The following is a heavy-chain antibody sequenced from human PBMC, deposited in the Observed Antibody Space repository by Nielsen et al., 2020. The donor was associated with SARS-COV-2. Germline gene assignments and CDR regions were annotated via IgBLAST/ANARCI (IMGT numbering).Heavy chain of an antibody. CDR1: GYTFSTYY. V-gene: IGHV1-46*01. CDR3: ARATSPFYSMDV. Sequence: ASVKVSCKASGYTFSTYYMHWVRQAPGQGLEWMGIINPSGGRATYTQKFRGRVTMTSDTSTSTVYMELSSLRSEDTAVYYCARATSPFYSMDVWGQGTTVTVSS. CDR2: INPSGGRA. J-gene: IGHJ6*02. D-gene: IGHD3-16*01.